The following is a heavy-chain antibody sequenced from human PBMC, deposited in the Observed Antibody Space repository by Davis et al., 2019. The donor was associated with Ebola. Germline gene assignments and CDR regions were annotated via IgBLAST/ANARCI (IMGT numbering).Heavy chain of an antibody. CDR3: ATGWNFDY. D-gene: IGHD6-19*01. Sequence: LRLSCTVSGGSISSGGYYWSWIRQHPGKGLEWIGYIYYSGSTYYNPSLKSRVTISVDTSKNQFSLKLSSVTAADTAVYYCATGWNFDYWGQGTLVTVSS. V-gene: IGHV4-31*03. J-gene: IGHJ4*02. CDR2: IYYSGST. CDR1: GGSISSGGYY.